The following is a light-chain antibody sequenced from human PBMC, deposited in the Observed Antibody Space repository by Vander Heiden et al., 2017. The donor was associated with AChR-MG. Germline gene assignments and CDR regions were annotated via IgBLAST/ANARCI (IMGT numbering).Light chain of an antibody. CDR2: KDS. V-gene: IGLV3-27*01. Sequence: SYELTQPSSVSVSPGQTARITRSVHVLAKEYARWFQQKPGQAPVLVIYKDSERPSGIPERFSGSSSGTTVTLTISGAQVEDEADYYCYSAADNNGVFGGGTKLTVL. J-gene: IGLJ2*01. CDR3: YSAADNNGV. CDR1: VLAKEY.